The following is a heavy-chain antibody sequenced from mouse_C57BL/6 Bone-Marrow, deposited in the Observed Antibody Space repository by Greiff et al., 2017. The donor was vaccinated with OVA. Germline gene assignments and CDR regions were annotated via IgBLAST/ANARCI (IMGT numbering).Heavy chain of an antibody. J-gene: IGHJ4*01. CDR2: IYPRSGNT. CDR1: GYTFTSYG. D-gene: IGHD1-1*01. V-gene: IGHV1-81*01. CDR3: ASPITTVVHYAMDY. Sequence: VQVVESGAELARLGASVKLSCKASGYTFTSYGISWVKQRTGQGLEWIGEIYPRSGNTYYNEKFKGKATLTADKSSSTAYMELRSLTSEDSAVYFCASPITTVVHYAMDYWGQGTSVTVSS.